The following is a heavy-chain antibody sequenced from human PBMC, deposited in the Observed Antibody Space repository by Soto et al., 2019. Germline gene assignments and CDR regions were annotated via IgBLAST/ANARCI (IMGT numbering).Heavy chain of an antibody. Sequence: ASETLSLTCTVSGGSISSGGYYWSWIRQHPGKGLEWIGYIYYSGSTYYNPSLKSRVTISVDTSKNQFSLKQSSVTAADTAVYYGARENTDYGSGERDPWGQETRVTVSS. CDR3: ARENTDYGSGERDP. V-gene: IGHV4-31*03. J-gene: IGHJ5*02. D-gene: IGHD3-10*01. CDR1: GGSISSGGYY. CDR2: IYYSGST.